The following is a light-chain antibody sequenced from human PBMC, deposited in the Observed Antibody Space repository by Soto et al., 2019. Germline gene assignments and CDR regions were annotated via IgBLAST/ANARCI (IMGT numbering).Light chain of an antibody. J-gene: IGKJ3*01. CDR2: AAS. Sequence: DIQMTQSPSSLSASVGARATITCRASQSITNYLNWYQHKPGKAPKLLVYAASSLESGVQSRFSCSGSGTDFTLTISSLQPEDFATYYCQQSHNMPFTFGPGTKVDIK. CDR1: QSITNY. CDR3: QQSHNMPFT. V-gene: IGKV1-39*01.